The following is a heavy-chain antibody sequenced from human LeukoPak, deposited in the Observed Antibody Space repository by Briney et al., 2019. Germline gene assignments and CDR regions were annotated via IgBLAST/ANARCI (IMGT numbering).Heavy chain of an antibody. CDR3: ARGHSGSYQRTDAFDI. V-gene: IGHV3-21*01. CDR2: ISGDSGYI. Sequence: KTGGSLRLSCAGYGFTFSNAWMTWVRQAPGRGLEWVSSISGDSGYIYYAHSVKGRFTVSRDNAKNSLYLQMNSLRDEDTAVYYCARGHSGSYQRTDAFDIWGQGTMVTVSS. D-gene: IGHD1-26*01. J-gene: IGHJ3*02. CDR1: GFTFSNAW.